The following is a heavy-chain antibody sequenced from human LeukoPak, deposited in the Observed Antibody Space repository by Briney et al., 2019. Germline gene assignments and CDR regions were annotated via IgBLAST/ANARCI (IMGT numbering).Heavy chain of an antibody. J-gene: IGHJ4*02. CDR2: ISYSGTN. V-gene: IGHV4-59*01. CDR3: ARSGGTYTSPFDS. Sequence: SETLSLTCTVSGGSISSYYWSWIRQPPGKGLEWVGYISYSGTNNYNPSLKRRVTMSLDTSKNQFSLKLTSVTTADTAVYYCARSGGTYTSPFDSWGQGTLVTVSS. D-gene: IGHD2-2*02. CDR1: GGSISSYY.